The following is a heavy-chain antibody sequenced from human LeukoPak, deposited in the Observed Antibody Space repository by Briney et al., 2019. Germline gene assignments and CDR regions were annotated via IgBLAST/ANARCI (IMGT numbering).Heavy chain of an antibody. CDR3: AGAPAGSLDWLSPLDY. J-gene: IGHJ4*02. D-gene: IGHD5-12*01. V-gene: IGHV4-61*02. CDR2: IYASGST. Sequence: SETLSLTCIVSGGSISSPNYYWSWIRQPAGKRLEWIGRIYASGSTHYNPSLNSRLTISVDTSTNQLSLRLSSVTAADTAVYYCAGAPAGSLDWLSPLDYWGQGTLVTVSS. CDR1: GGSISSPNYY.